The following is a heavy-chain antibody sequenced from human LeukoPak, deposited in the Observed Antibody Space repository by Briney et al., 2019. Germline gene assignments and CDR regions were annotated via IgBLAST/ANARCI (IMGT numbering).Heavy chain of an antibody. CDR2: IHSGGNT. J-gene: IGHJ4*02. V-gene: IGHV3-53*01. CDR1: GFIVRSNY. D-gene: IGHD3-3*01. Sequence: GGSLRLSCAASGFIVRSNYMSWVRQASGKGLEWVSVIHSGGNTYYADSVKGRFTISRDNSKNTLDLQMNSLRAEDTAVYYCARVQGPWSGLGYPYYFDYWGQGTLVTVSS. CDR3: ARVQGPWSGLGYPYYFDY.